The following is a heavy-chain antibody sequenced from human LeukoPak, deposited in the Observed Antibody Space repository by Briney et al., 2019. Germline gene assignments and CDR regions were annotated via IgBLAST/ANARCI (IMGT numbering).Heavy chain of an antibody. Sequence: ASVKVSCKASGATFSSYAISWVRRAPGQGLEWMGGIIPIFGTANYAQKFQGRVTITTDESTSTAYMELSSLRSEDTAVYYCARVRNSSCLGAFDIWGQGTMVTVSS. J-gene: IGHJ3*02. CDR2: IIPIFGTA. V-gene: IGHV1-69*05. D-gene: IGHD6-19*01. CDR3: ARVRNSSCLGAFDI. CDR1: GATFSSYA.